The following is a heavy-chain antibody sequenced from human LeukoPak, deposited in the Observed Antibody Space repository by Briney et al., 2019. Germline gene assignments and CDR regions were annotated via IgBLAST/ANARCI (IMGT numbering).Heavy chain of an antibody. J-gene: IGHJ2*01. CDR3: ARELWYSSDWYFDL. CDR1: GFTVSSNS. D-gene: IGHD6-13*01. V-gene: IGHV3-21*01. CDR2: ISSSTSYI. Sequence: KPGGSLRLSCTVSGFTVSSNSMSWVRQAPGKGLEWVSSISSSTSYIYYADSVKGRFSISRDNAKNSLYLQMNSLRAEDTAVYYCARELWYSSDWYFDLWGRGTLVTVSS.